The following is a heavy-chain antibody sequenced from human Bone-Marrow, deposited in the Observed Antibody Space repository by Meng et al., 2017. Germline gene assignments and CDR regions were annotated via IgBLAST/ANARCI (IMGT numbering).Heavy chain of an antibody. Sequence: QVELQESGPGLVKPSGTLSLTCAVSGDSISRSNWWSWVRQPPGKGLEWIGEIYHRWNTNYNASLKSRVTLSIDKSKNQFSLKLSSVTAADTAVYYCARKAVAGNFDYWGQGTLVTVSS. J-gene: IGHJ4*02. D-gene: IGHD6-13*01. CDR1: GDSISRSNW. CDR3: ARKAVAGNFDY. V-gene: IGHV4-4*02. CDR2: IYHRWNT.